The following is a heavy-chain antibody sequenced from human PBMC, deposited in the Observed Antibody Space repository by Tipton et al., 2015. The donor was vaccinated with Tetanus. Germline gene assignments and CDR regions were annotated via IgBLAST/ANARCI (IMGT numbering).Heavy chain of an antibody. J-gene: IGHJ4*02. CDR3: ARVGLHVVAGTGQYYFDY. CDR2: IYHSGST. CDR1: GGSISSSNW. V-gene: IGHV4-4*02. D-gene: IGHD6-19*01. Sequence: TLSLTCAVSGGSISSSNWWSWVRQPPGKGLEWIGEIYHSGSTNYNPSLKSRVTISVDKSKNQFSLNLGSVTAADTAVYYCARVGLHVVAGTGQYYFDYWGRGTLVTVSS.